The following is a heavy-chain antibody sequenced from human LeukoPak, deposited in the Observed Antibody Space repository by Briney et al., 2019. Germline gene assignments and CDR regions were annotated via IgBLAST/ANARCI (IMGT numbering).Heavy chain of an antibody. CDR3: ARVAMYEFFFDY. Sequence: PSETLSLTCTVSGGSIGIYYWSWIRQPAGKGMEWIGRIYNSGRTNDSPSLESRVTMSIDTSKNQFSLKLSSVSAADTAVYYCARVAMYEFFFDYWGQGTLVTVSS. CDR2: IYNSGRT. V-gene: IGHV4-4*07. J-gene: IGHJ4*02. CDR1: GGSIGIYY. D-gene: IGHD2-8*01.